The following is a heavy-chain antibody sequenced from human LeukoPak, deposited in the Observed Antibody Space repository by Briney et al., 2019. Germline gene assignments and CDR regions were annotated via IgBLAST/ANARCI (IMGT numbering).Heavy chain of an antibody. CDR2: ISPYNDNT. Sequence: GASVKVSCKASGYTFISYTISWVRQAPGQGLEWMGWISPYNDNTDYARKFQGRVSMTTDTATRTAYMELRSLGSDDTAVYYCAREAEVWGSFRYFDSWGQGTLVTVSS. CDR3: AREAEVWGSFRYFDS. CDR1: GYTFISYT. D-gene: IGHD3-16*02. J-gene: IGHJ5*01. V-gene: IGHV1-18*01.